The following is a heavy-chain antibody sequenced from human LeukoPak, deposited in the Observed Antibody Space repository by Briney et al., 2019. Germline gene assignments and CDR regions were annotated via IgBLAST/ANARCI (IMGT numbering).Heavy chain of an antibody. J-gene: IGHJ4*02. V-gene: IGHV4-31*03. Sequence: SETLSLTCSVSGGSVGSGPYCWSWIRQFPGEGPEWIGFIYYSGSTHYNPSLRSRVAVSVDTSENQFSLVLTSVTAADTAVYYCARTHGATGYFDLWGQGTPVIVSS. CDR1: GGSVGSGPYC. CDR3: ARTHGATGYFDL. D-gene: IGHD4-17*01. CDR2: IYYSGST.